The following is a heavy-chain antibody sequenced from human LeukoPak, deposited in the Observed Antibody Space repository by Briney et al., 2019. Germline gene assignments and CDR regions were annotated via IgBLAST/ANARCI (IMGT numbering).Heavy chain of an antibody. CDR1: GFTFSSYS. Sequence: GGSLRLSCAASGFTFSSYSMNWVRQAPGKGLEWVSSISSSSSYIYYADSVKGRFTFSRDNAKNSLYLQMNSLRAEDTAVYYCARSPYSNPYYCYGVDVWGQGTAVTVSS. CDR2: ISSSSSYI. V-gene: IGHV3-21*06. CDR3: ARSPYSNPYYCYGVDV. J-gene: IGHJ6*02. D-gene: IGHD4-11*01.